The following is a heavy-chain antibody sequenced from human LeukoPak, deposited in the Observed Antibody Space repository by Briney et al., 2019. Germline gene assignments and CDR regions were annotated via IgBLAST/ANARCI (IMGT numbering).Heavy chain of an antibody. D-gene: IGHD3-3*01. V-gene: IGHV4-59*08. CDR3: ARPHAVDFWSGYSSWYFDL. CDR1: GGSISSYY. CDR2: IYHSGST. J-gene: IGHJ2*01. Sequence: PSETLSLTCTVSGGSISSYYWSWIRQPPGKGLEWIGSIYHSGSTYYNPSLKSRVTISVDTSKNQFSLKLSSVTAADTAVYYCARPHAVDFWSGYSSWYFDLWGRGTLVTVSS.